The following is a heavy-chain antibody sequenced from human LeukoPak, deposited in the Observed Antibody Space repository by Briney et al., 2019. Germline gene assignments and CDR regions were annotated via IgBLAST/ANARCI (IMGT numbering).Heavy chain of an antibody. CDR3: ARSKFPVSRIANTWFDP. V-gene: IGHV1-18*01. CDR2: ISAYNGNT. CDR1: GYTFTRYV. J-gene: IGHJ5*02. D-gene: IGHD6-13*01. Sequence: ASVNVSCKASGYTFTRYVISWVRQAPGQGLEWMGWISAYNGNTNYAQKLQGRVTMTTDTSTSTAYMELRSLRSDDTAVYYCARSKFPVSRIANTWFDPWGQGTLVTVSS.